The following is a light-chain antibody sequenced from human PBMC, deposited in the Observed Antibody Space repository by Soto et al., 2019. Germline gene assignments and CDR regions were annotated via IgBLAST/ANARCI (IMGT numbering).Light chain of an antibody. CDR1: QSVGSN. CDR2: GAS. Sequence: VVLTQSPATLSVSPGESAALSCRASQSVGSNLAWYQQKRGQAPRLLISGASTRATGVPARFSGCGSGTEFTLTISSLQSDDFAIYHCQQYNNWPPTFGQGTKVEIK. J-gene: IGKJ1*01. V-gene: IGKV3-15*01. CDR3: QQYNNWPPT.